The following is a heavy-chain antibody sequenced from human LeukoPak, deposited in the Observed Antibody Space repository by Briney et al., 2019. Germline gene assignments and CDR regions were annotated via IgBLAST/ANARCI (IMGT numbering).Heavy chain of an antibody. CDR2: TYQRSKWYN. V-gene: IGHV6-1*01. J-gene: IGHJ4*02. CDR3: ARSPSPYSSGWYFDY. D-gene: IGHD6-19*01. CDR1: GDIVSINSAA. Sequence: SQTLSLTCAISGDIVSINSAAWNWIRQSPSRGLEWLGRTYQRSKWYNDCAVSVKSRITINPDISKNQFSLQLNSVTPEDTAVYYCARSPSPYSSGWYFDYWGQGTLVTVSS.